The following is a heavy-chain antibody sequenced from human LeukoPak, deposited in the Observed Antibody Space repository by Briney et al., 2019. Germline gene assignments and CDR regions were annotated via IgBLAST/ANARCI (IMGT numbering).Heavy chain of an antibody. D-gene: IGHD3-22*01. Sequence: PSETLSLTCTVSGGSISSGGYYWSWIRQHPGKGLEWIGYIYYSGSTYYNPSLKSRVTISVGTSKNQFSLKLSSVTAADTAVYYCARAKIVVVQLDYWGQGTLVTVSS. CDR2: IYYSGST. CDR3: ARAKIVVVQLDY. J-gene: IGHJ4*02. CDR1: GGSISSGGYY. V-gene: IGHV4-31*03.